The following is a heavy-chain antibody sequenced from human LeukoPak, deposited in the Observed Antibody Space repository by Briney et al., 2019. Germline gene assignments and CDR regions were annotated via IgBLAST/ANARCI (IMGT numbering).Heavy chain of an antibody. J-gene: IGHJ4*02. D-gene: IGHD3-10*01. V-gene: IGHV1-18*01. CDR1: VYTFTNHG. CDR3: ARTPKRFGELYQSADY. CDR2: ISAYNGNA. Sequence: ASVKVSCKASVYTFTNHGITWVRQAPGQGLEWMGWISAYNGNADYAQSFQGRVTMTTDTSTSTAYMELRSLRSDDTGVYYCARTPKRFGELYQSADYWGQGTLVTVSS.